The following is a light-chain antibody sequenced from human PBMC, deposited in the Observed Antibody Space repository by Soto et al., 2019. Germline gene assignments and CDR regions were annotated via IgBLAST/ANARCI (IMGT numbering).Light chain of an antibody. V-gene: IGKV3-11*01. CDR1: QSVSRY. Sequence: EIVLTQSPGTLSLSPGERATLSCRASQSVSRYLAWYQQKRGQPPRLIIYDASERAPGIPARFSGSGSGTDFTLTISSLEPEYFAVYYCQQCVNWPPVTFGQGTRLEIK. CDR3: QQCVNWPPVT. CDR2: DAS. J-gene: IGKJ5*01.